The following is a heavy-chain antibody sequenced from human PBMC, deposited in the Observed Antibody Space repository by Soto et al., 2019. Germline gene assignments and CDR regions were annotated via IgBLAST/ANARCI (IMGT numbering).Heavy chain of an antibody. V-gene: IGHV6-1*01. J-gene: IGHJ6*03. D-gene: IGHD6-19*01. Sequence: SQTLSLTCAISGDSVSSNSAAWNWIKQSPSRGLEWLGRTYYRSKWYNDYAVSVKSRITINPDTSKNQFSLQLNSVTPEDTAVYYCARGSGSGGKGGHYYYYMDVWGKGTTVTVSS. CDR2: TYYRSKWYN. CDR1: GDSVSSNSAA. CDR3: ARGSGSGGKGGHYYYYMDV.